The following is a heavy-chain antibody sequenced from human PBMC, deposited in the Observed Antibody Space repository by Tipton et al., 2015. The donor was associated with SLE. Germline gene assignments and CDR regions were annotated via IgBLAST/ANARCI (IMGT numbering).Heavy chain of an antibody. CDR3: ARGSRIAVAGTGWIDP. CDR1: GGSFSYYY. V-gene: IGHV4-34*01. CDR2: INNSGST. D-gene: IGHD6-19*01. J-gene: IGHJ5*02. Sequence: TLSLTCAVYGGSFSYYYWSWIRQPPGKGLEWIGEINNSGSTNYNPSLKSRVTIAVDMSKNQQFSLKLSSVTAADTAVYYCARGSRIAVAGTGWIDPGGQGTLVTVSS.